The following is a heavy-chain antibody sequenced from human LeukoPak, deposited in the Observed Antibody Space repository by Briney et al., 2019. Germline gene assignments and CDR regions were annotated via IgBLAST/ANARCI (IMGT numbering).Heavy chain of an antibody. J-gene: IGHJ6*02. CDR2: IYYSGST. D-gene: IGHD3-10*01. CDR3: AREITLGSGISVQV. Sequence: SETLSLTCTVSSGSISSYYWSWIRQPPGKGLEWIGYIYYSGSTNYNPSLKSRVTISVDTSKNQFSLKLSSVTAADTAVYYCAREITLGSGISVQVWGQGTTVTVSS. CDR1: SGSISSYY. V-gene: IGHV4-59*01.